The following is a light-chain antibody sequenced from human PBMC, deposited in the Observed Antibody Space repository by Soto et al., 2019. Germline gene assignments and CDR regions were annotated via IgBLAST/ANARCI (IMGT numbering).Light chain of an antibody. CDR2: GAS. CDR1: QSVNSN. Sequence: EIVMTQSPATLSVSPGERATLSCRASQSVNSNLAWYQQKPGQAPRLLISGASTRATGIPARFSGSESETEFTLTISSRQSEDLAVDYCQQYNNWWTFGQGTKVEIK. CDR3: QQYNNWWT. V-gene: IGKV3-15*01. J-gene: IGKJ1*01.